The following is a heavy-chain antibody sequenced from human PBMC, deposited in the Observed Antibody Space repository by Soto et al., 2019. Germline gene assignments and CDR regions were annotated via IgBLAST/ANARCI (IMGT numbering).Heavy chain of an antibody. CDR1: GASLSSYY. J-gene: IGHJ4*02. Sequence: PSETLSLTCVVSGASLSSYYWSWIRQPPGKGLEWIGYIYYSGSTNYNPSLKSRVTISVDTSKNQFSLKLSSVTAADTAVYYCASLIAVAGTFYFDDWGQGTRVTVSS. D-gene: IGHD6-19*01. V-gene: IGHV4-59*01. CDR2: IYYSGST. CDR3: ASLIAVAGTFYFDD.